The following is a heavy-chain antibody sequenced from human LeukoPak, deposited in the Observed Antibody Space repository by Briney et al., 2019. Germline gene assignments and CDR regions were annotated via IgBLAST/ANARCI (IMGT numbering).Heavy chain of an antibody. Sequence: SETLSLTCTVSGDSISSSGHYWGWIRQPPGKGLEWIGSIYYSGSRSTYYNPSLKSRVTISVDTSKNQFSLKLSSVTAADTAVYYCARRNCFFDYWGQGTLVTVSS. V-gene: IGHV4-39*01. CDR3: ARRNCFFDY. D-gene: IGHD2-21*02. CDR2: IYYSGSRST. J-gene: IGHJ4*02. CDR1: GDSISSSGHY.